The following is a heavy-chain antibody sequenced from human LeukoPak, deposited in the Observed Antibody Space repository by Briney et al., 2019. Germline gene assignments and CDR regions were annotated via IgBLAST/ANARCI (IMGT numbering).Heavy chain of an antibody. CDR2: IYHTGKT. D-gene: IGHD2-2*01. V-gene: IGHV4-38-2*02. CDR3: ARNYCSSTSCSEIYYFDY. J-gene: IGHJ4*02. Sequence: SETLSLTCTVSGYSISSGYYWGWIRQPPGKGLEWIGSIYHTGKTYYNASLKSRVTISVDTSKNQFSLKLSSVTAADTAVYFCARNYCSSTSCSEIYYFDYWGQGNLVTVSS. CDR1: GYSISSGYY.